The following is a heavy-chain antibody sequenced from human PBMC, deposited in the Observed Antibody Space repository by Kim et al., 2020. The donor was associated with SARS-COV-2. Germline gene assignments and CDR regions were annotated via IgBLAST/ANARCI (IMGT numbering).Heavy chain of an antibody. J-gene: IGHJ4*02. D-gene: IGHD6-13*01. V-gene: IGHV3-43D*03. Sequence: GGSLRLSCAASGFTFDDYAMHWVRQAPGKGLEWVSLISWDGGSTYYADSVKGRFTISRDNSKNSLYLQMNSLRPEDTALYYCATISSSVAYWGQGTLVTVSS. CDR3: ATISSSVAY. CDR1: GFTFDDYA. CDR2: ISWDGGST.